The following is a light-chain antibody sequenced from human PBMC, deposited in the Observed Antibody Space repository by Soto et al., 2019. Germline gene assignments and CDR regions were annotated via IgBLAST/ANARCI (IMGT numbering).Light chain of an antibody. V-gene: IGKV3-20*01. CDR2: GAS. Sequence: GTVSLNKKESATLSCRASRRVSSSYLAWYQQKPGQAPRLLIYGASSRATGIPDRFSGSGSGTDFTLTIIRLQPEDFAVYYCQHYGISPNTFGEVSNVAIK. CDR3: QHYGISPNT. J-gene: IGKJ4*01. CDR1: RRVSSSY.